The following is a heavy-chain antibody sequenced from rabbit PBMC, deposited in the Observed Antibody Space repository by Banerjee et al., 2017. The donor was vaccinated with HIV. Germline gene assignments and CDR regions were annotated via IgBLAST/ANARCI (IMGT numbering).Heavy chain of an antibody. CDR3: ARGYGSSSGYYEGYYFNL. CDR2: IRAGVSGGT. Sequence: QSLEESGGDLVKPGASLTLTCTASGFSFSSSYWICWVRQAPGKGLKWIACIRAGVSGGTASASWAKGRFTISKTSSTTVTLQMTSLTAADTATYFCARGYGSSSGYYEGYYFNLWGPGTLVTVS. D-gene: IGHD1-1*01. CDR1: GFSFSSSYW. V-gene: IGHV1S40*01. J-gene: IGHJ4*01.